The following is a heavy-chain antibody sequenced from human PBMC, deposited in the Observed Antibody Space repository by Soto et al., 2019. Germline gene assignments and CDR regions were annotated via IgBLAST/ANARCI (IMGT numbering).Heavy chain of an antibody. J-gene: IGHJ3*02. D-gene: IGHD6-19*01. CDR3: GRGGSSDWQVAFEN. V-gene: IGHV4-34*01. CDR2: INYSGSN. Sequence: PAETLSLTCAVADGYFRTYYLNWIRQAPGKGLEWIGNINYSGSNNYNPSFKRRVTISLNMSNNQVSQKLIYVTPADTAAYFCGRGGSSDWQVAFENWGQGITVTVSS. CDR1: DGYFRTYY.